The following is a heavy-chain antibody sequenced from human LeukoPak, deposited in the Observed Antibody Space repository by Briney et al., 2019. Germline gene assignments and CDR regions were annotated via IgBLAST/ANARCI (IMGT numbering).Heavy chain of an antibody. V-gene: IGHV5-51*01. CDR2: IYPSDSDT. Sequence: GESLKISCKVSGNSFSKYWIGWVRQMPGKGLEWMGIIYPSDSDTRYSPSFQGQVTISADKSISTAYLQWRSLKASDTAMYYRARRKILHTMNAFDIWGQGTMVTVSS. CDR1: GNSFSKYW. D-gene: IGHD3-22*01. J-gene: IGHJ3*02. CDR3: ARRKILHTMNAFDI.